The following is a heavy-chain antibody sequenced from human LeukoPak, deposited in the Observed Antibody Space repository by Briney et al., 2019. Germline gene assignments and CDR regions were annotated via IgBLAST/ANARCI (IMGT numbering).Heavy chain of an antibody. CDR2: IYYSGST. J-gene: IGHJ6*03. V-gene: IGHV4-39*02. D-gene: IGHD3-10*01. CDR3: AREGVGYGSGSPYYYYYMDV. Sequence: SETLSLTCTVSGGSISSSSYYWGWIRQPPGKGLEWIGSIYYSGSTYYNPSLKSRVTTSVDTSKNQFSLKLSSVTAADTAVYYCAREGVGYGSGSPYYYYYMDVWGKGTTVTISS. CDR1: GGSISSSSYY.